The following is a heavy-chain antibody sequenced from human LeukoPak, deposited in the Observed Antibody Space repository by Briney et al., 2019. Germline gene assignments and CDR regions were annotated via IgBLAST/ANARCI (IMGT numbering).Heavy chain of an antibody. J-gene: IGHJ4*02. V-gene: IGHV3-64*01. CDR2: ISSNGGST. Sequence: GGSLRLSCAASGFTFSNYAMYWVHQAPGKGLEYVSAISSNGGSTDYANSVKGRFTISRDNSKNRLFLQMGSLRAEDMAVYYCARGGYYDSSGSFEYWGQGTLVTVSS. CDR1: GFTFSNYA. D-gene: IGHD3-22*01. CDR3: ARGGYYDSSGSFEY.